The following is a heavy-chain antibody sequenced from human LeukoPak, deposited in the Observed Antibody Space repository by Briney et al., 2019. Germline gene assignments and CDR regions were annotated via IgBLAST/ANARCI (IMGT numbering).Heavy chain of an antibody. Sequence: ASVKVSCKASGYTFTSYDINWVRQVTGQGLEWMGWMNPNSGNTGYAQKFQGRVTMTRNTSISTAYMELSSLRSEDTAVYYCARGFIAARPGDNWFDPWGQGTLVTVSS. J-gene: IGHJ5*02. V-gene: IGHV1-8*01. CDR2: MNPNSGNT. CDR1: GYTFTSYD. D-gene: IGHD6-6*01. CDR3: ARGFIAARPGDNWFDP.